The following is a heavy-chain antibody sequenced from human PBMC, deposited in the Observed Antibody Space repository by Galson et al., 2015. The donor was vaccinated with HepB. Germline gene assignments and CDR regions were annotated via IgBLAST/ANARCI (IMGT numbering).Heavy chain of an antibody. CDR3: AKEVYDILTGWWNYYYYYGMDV. Sequence: SLRLSCAASGFTFSSYGMHWVRQAPGKGLEWVAVISYDGSNKYYADSVKGRFTISRDNSKNTLYLQMNSLRAEDTAVYYCAKEVYDILTGWWNYYYYYGMDVWGQGTTVTVSS. CDR1: GFTFSSYG. CDR2: ISYDGSNK. V-gene: IGHV3-30*18. D-gene: IGHD3-9*01. J-gene: IGHJ6*02.